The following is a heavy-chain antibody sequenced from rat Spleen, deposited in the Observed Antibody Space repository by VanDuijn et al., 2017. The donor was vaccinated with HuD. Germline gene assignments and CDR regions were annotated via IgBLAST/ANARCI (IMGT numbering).Heavy chain of an antibody. D-gene: IGHD4-3*01. CDR1: GFTFSDFA. CDR3: VRQDTSGYSNWFAY. CDR2: ISSGGGGI. J-gene: IGHJ2*01. V-gene: IGHV5-17*01. Sequence: EVQLVESGGGLIQPGRSLRLSCAASGFTFSDFAMAWVRQAPKKGLEWVAYISSGGGGIYYPDSVQGRFTISRHNAKSTLYLQMDSLRSEDTATYYCVRQDTSGYSNWFAYWGQGVMVTVSS.